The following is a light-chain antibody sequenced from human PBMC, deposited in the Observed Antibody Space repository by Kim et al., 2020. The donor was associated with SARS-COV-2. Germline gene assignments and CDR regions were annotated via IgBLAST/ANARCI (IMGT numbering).Light chain of an antibody. CDR3: QQYNNWPPT. J-gene: IGKJ2*01. CDR1: QSVSSN. V-gene: IGKV3D-15*01. Sequence: ATPGEKATLSCRASQSVSSNLAWYQQKPGQAPRLLIYGASAKANGIPARFGGSGSGTEFTLTISGLQSEDFAVYYCQQYNNWPPTFGQGTKLEIK. CDR2: GAS.